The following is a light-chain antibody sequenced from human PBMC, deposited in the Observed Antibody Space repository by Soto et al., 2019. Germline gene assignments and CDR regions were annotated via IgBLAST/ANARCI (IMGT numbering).Light chain of an antibody. CDR1: QSVNSN. V-gene: IGKV3-15*01. J-gene: IGKJ1*01. Sequence: EILMTQSPATLSVSPGERATLSCRASQSVNSNLAWYQQKPGQAPRVLIYGAFTRATGIPVRFSGSGSGTEFTLTISSLQSEDVAVYYCQQYNNWPRTFGQGPKVEIK. CDR2: GAF. CDR3: QQYNNWPRT.